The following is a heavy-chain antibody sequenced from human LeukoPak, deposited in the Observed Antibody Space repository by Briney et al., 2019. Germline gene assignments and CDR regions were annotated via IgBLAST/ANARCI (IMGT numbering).Heavy chain of an antibody. J-gene: IGHJ3*02. D-gene: IGHD6-13*01. CDR2: IKQDGSEK. CDR3: ARALPLVVAAAAGAFDI. V-gene: IGHV3-7*01. Sequence: GGSLRLSCAASGFTVSSNYMNWVRQAPGKGLEWVANIKQDGSEKYYVDSVKGRFTISRDNAKNSLYLQMNSLRAEDTAVYYCARALPLVVAAAAGAFDIWGQGTMVTVSS. CDR1: GFTVSSNY.